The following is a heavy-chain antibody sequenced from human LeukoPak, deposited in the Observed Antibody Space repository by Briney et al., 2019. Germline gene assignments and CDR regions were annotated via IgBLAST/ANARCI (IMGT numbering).Heavy chain of an antibody. J-gene: IGHJ6*03. Sequence: GGSLRLSCAASGFTFSSYGMHWVRQAPGKGLEWVAFIRYDGSNKYYADSVKGRFTISRDNSKNTLYLQMNSLRAEDTAVYYCARDRPRIQLDMDVWGKGTTVTVSS. CDR3: ARDRPRIQLDMDV. D-gene: IGHD5-18*01. V-gene: IGHV3-30*02. CDR1: GFTFSSYG. CDR2: IRYDGSNK.